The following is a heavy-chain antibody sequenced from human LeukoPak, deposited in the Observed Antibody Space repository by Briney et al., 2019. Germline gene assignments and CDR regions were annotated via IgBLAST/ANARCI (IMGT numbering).Heavy chain of an antibody. D-gene: IGHD3-22*01. Sequence: ASVKVSCKASGYTFTGNYMHWLRQAPGQGLQWMGWINPNSGGTNYAQKFQGRVTMTRDTSISTAYMELSRLRSDDTAVYYCARAHSMIVVVTNPDYWGQGTLVTVSS. V-gene: IGHV1-2*02. CDR3: ARAHSMIVVVTNPDY. J-gene: IGHJ4*02. CDR2: INPNSGGT. CDR1: GYTFTGNY.